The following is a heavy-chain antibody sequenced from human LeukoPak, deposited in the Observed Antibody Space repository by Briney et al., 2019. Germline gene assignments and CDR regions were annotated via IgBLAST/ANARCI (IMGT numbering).Heavy chain of an antibody. D-gene: IGHD2-2*01. J-gene: IGHJ5*02. Sequence: ASVKVSCKASGYTFTGYYMHWVRQAPGQGLEWMGWMNPNSGNTGYAQKFQGRVTMTRNTSISTAYMELSSLRSEDTAVYYCARRGHCSSTSCPNKKNWFDPWGQGTLVTVSS. CDR3: ARRGHCSSTSCPNKKNWFDP. V-gene: IGHV1-8*02. CDR1: GYTFTGYY. CDR2: MNPNSGNT.